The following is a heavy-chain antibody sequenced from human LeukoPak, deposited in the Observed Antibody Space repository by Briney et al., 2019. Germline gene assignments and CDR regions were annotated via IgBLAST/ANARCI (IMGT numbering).Heavy chain of an antibody. CDR1: GYTFTSYG. CDR3: AREVNYYDSSGTHLGDAFDT. CDR2: ISAYNGNT. V-gene: IGHV1-18*01. Sequence: ASVKVSCKASGYTFTSYGISWVRQAPGQGLEWMGWISAYNGNTNYAQKLQGRVTMTTDTSTSTAYMELRSLRSDDTAVYYCAREVNYYDSSGTHLGDAFDTWGQGTMVTVSS. D-gene: IGHD3-22*01. J-gene: IGHJ3*02.